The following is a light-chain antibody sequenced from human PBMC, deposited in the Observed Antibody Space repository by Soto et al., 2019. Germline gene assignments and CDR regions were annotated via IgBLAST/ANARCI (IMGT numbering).Light chain of an antibody. CDR1: QSISDS. CDR2: DVS. J-gene: IGKJ5*01. CDR3: QQRNNWPKIT. Sequence: IHMTQSPSTLSASVGDRVTITCRASQSISDSLAWYQQKPGKAPDLLISDVSKLERGVASRFSGSGSGTEFTLTISSMQPDDLATYYCQQRNNWPKITFGQGTRLEIK. V-gene: IGKV1-5*01.